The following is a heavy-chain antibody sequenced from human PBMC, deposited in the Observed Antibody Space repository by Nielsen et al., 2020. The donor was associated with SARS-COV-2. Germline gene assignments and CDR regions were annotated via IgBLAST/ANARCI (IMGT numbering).Heavy chain of an antibody. CDR2: INPNSGGT. V-gene: IGHV1-2*06. Sequence: ASVKVSCKASGYTFTGYYMHWVRQAPGQGLEWMGRINPNSGGTNYAQKFQGRVTMTRDTSISTAYMELSRLRSDDTAVYYCAREPIKDQDIVVVPAAVSYYYYGMDVWGQGTTVTVSS. D-gene: IGHD2-2*01. CDR3: AREPIKDQDIVVVPAAVSYYYYGMDV. J-gene: IGHJ6*02. CDR1: GYTFTGYY.